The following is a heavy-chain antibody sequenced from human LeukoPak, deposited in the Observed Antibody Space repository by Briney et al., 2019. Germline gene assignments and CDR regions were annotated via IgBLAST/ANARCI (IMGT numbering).Heavy chain of an antibody. CDR1: GFTFSLYG. CDR2: VWLDESNK. CDR3: ARANYGSGSNYYYGLDV. V-gene: IGHV3-33*01. D-gene: IGHD3-10*01. Sequence: GCCLTLSCRASGFTFSLYGMHWVGPAPGKGPAWVAVVWLDESNKYYPDPVKGRFPISRDNSKNTLYLQINSLRAEDMAEYYCARANYGSGSNYYYGLDVWGQGTTVTVSS. J-gene: IGHJ6*02.